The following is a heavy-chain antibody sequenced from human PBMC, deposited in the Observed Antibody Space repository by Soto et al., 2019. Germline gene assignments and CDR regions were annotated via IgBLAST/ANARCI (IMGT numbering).Heavy chain of an antibody. D-gene: IGHD6-6*01. CDR1: GESISSGGYY. CDR3: ARDSSSSAAIDY. CDR2: IYDIGSA. V-gene: IGHV4-31*03. Sequence: QVQLQESGPGLVKPSQTLSLTCTVSGESISSGGYYWSWIRQHPGKGLEWIGYIYDIGSAYYNPYLKSGVNLSLYTSKNQFYMRLSSVNDADKAVYYCARDSSSSAAIDYWGLENLTTVS. J-gene: IGHJ4*02.